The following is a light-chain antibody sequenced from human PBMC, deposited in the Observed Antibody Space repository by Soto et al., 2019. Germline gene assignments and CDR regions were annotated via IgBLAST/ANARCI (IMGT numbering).Light chain of an antibody. Sequence: QSVLTQPASVSGSPGQSITISCTGTSSDVGGYNYVSWYQQHPGKAPKLVIYDVSNRPSGVSNRFSGSKSGNTASLTISGLQAEDEADHYCNSYTSSSTYVFGTGTKVTGL. CDR2: DVS. CDR1: SSDVGGYNY. CDR3: NSYTSSSTYV. J-gene: IGLJ1*01. V-gene: IGLV2-14*01.